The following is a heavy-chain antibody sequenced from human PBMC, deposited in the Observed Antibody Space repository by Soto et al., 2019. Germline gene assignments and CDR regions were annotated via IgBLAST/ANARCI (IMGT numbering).Heavy chain of an antibody. V-gene: IGHV1-2*02. CDR3: ARGSNWNSNCFDP. CDR2: INPDSGGT. D-gene: IGHD1-1*01. J-gene: IGHJ5*02. CDR1: GYTFTNDF. Sequence: ASVKVSCXTSGYTFTNDFVHWVRQAPGQGLESMGWINPDSGGTMFAQKFQGRVTMTRDTSISTVYMELSSLSSDDTAVYYCARGSNWNSNCFDPWGQGTLVTVSS.